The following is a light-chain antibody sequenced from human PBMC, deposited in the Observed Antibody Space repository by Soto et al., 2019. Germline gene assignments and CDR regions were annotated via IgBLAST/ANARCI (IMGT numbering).Light chain of an antibody. V-gene: IGLV2-8*01. CDR3: SSFAGSNEVV. Sequence: QSALTQPPSASGSPGQSVTISCTGTSSVVGGYNYVSWYQQHPGKAPKVMIYEVTKRPSGVPDRFSASKSGNTASLTVSGLQAEDEADYYCSSFAGSNEVVFGGGTKLTVL. CDR1: SSVVGGYNY. CDR2: EVT. J-gene: IGLJ2*01.